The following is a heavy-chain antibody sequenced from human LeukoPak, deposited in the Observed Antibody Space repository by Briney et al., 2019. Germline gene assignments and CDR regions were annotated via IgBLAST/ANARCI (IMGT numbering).Heavy chain of an antibody. D-gene: IGHD4-17*01. Sequence: GGSLRLSCAASGFTFSSYEMNWVRQAPGKGLEWVSYISSSGSTIYYADSVKGRFTISRDSAKNSLYLQMNSLRAEDTAVYYCAIKSDYGDYLGGDYWGQGTLVTVSS. J-gene: IGHJ4*02. CDR2: ISSSGSTI. CDR3: AIKSDYGDYLGGDY. V-gene: IGHV3-48*03. CDR1: GFTFSSYE.